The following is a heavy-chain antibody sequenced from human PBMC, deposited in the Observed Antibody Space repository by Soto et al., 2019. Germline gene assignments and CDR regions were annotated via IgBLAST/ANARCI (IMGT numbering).Heavy chain of an antibody. D-gene: IGHD1-1*01. J-gene: IGHJ1*01. CDR3: AKEVYVRAGHWYFPH. V-gene: IGHV3-30*18. CDR1: EFRFSDYG. Sequence: QVQLVASGGAVVQPGGSLRLSCAASEFRFSDYGMHWVRQAPGKGTEWLGVIAHDGSIQYYRDSVKGRFTISRDNYRNTLYLQMHSLRAEDTATYYCAKEVYVRAGHWYFPHWGQGTLVIVSS. CDR2: IAHDGSIQ.